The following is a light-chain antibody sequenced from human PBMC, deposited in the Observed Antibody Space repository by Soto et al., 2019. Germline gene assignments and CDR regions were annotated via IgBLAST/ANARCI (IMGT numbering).Light chain of an antibody. CDR3: QQYNSYPWT. V-gene: IGKV1-5*03. J-gene: IGKJ1*01. Sequence: DIQMTQSPSTLSASVGDRVTITCRASQSISSWLAWYQQKPGKAPKLLIYKASSLESGVPSRFSGRGSGTAFTLTISSLQPDDFATYYCQQYNSYPWTFGQGTKV. CDR1: QSISSW. CDR2: KAS.